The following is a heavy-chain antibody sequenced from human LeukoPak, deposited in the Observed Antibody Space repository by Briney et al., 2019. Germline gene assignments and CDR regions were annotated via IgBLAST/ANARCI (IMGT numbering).Heavy chain of an antibody. CDR3: AKDKTRGSSWYYFDY. D-gene: IGHD6-13*01. Sequence: GGSLRLSCAASGFTFDDYAMHWVRQAPGKGLEWVSGISWNSGSIGYADSVKGRFTISRDNAKNSLYLQMNSLRAEDTALYYCAKDKTRGSSWYYFDYWGQGTLVTVSS. CDR2: ISWNSGSI. V-gene: IGHV3-9*01. J-gene: IGHJ4*02. CDR1: GFTFDDYA.